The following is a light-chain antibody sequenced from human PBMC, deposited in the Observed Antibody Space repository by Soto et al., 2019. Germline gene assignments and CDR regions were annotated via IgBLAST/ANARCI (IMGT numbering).Light chain of an antibody. J-gene: IGKJ1*01. V-gene: IGKV3-20*01. CDR3: QLHGDSPRT. CDR1: QSVSTY. CDR2: GAS. Sequence: PGEGATLSCRASQSVSTYLARYPQSPGQAPLFLISGASCRATGIPDRFSDCGSRTDFTLTRTRLETADFALYSCQLHGDSPRTFGRGTKVEIK.